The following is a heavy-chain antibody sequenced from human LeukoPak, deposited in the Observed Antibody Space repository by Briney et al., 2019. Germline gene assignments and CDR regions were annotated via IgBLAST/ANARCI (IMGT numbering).Heavy chain of an antibody. V-gene: IGHV4-39*01. CDR3: ATPVVPAENVDY. CDR1: GGPISSRSCY. D-gene: IGHD2-2*01. CDR2: IYYSGST. Sequence: SETLSLTCAVSGGPISSRSCYWGWIRQPPGKGLEWIGSIYYSGSTYYNPSLKSRVTISVDTSKNQFSLKLSSVTAADTAVYYCATPVVPAENVDYWGQGTLVTVSS. J-gene: IGHJ4*02.